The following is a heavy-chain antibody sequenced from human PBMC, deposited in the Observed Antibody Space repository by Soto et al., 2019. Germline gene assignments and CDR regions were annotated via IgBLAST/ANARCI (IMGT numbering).Heavy chain of an antibody. CDR2: ISGSGGST. CDR1: GFTFSSYA. V-gene: IGHV3-23*01. J-gene: IGHJ6*02. Sequence: PGGSLRLSCAASGFTFSSYAMSWVRQAPGKGLEWVSAISGSGGSTYYADSVKGRFTISRDNSKNTLYLQMNSLRAEDTAVYYCASEGYYHDSSGYYYNYYYYGMDVWGQGTTVTVSS. CDR3: ASEGYYHDSSGYYYNYYYYGMDV. D-gene: IGHD3-22*01.